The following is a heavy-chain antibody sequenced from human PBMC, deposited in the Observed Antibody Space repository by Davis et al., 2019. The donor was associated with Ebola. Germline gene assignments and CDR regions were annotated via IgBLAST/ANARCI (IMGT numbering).Heavy chain of an antibody. CDR1: GFTFSSYA. Sequence: GGSLRLSCAASGFTFSSYAMHWVRQAPGKGLEWVSAISGSGGSTYYADSVKGRFTISRDNSKNTLYLQMNSLRAEDTAVYYCAREGWLQDYGMDVWGQGTTVTVSS. D-gene: IGHD5-24*01. CDR3: AREGWLQDYGMDV. CDR2: ISGSGGST. J-gene: IGHJ6*02. V-gene: IGHV3-23*01.